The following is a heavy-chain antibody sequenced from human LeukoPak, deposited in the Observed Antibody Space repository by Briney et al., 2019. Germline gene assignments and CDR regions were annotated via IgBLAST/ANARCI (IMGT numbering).Heavy chain of an antibody. Sequence: GRSLRLSCAASGFTFDDYAMHWVRQAPGKGLEWVSGISWNSGSIGYADSVKGRFTISRDNAKNSLYLQMNSLRAEDTALYYCAGDCYYYGMDVWGQGTTVTVSS. CDR1: GFTFDDYA. V-gene: IGHV3-9*01. D-gene: IGHD2-21*01. J-gene: IGHJ6*02. CDR2: ISWNSGSI. CDR3: AGDCYYYGMDV.